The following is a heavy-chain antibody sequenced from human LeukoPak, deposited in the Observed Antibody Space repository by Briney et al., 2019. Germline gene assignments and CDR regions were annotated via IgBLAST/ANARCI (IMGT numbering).Heavy chain of an antibody. Sequence: QAGGSLRLSCAASGFTFSRYDMHWVRQATGKGLEWVSAIGTAADTYYPGSVEGRFTISRENVKNSLYLQMNSLRAGDTAVYYCARGNWNYEGEVFGNYYYGMDVWGQGTTVTVSS. J-gene: IGHJ6*02. D-gene: IGHD1-7*01. CDR3: ARGNWNYEGEVFGNYYYGMDV. V-gene: IGHV3-13*01. CDR1: GFTFSRYD. CDR2: IGTAADT.